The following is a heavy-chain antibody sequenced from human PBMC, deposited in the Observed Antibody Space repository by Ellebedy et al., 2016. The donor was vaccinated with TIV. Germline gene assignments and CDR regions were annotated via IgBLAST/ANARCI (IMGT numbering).Heavy chain of an antibody. CDR2: IYGGDRT. CDR3: ANGAYDI. CDR1: GFSVSSNY. J-gene: IGHJ3*02. Sequence: GESLKISCAVSGFSVSSNYLTWVRQAPGEGLEWVSIIYGGDRTYYADSVKGRFTISTDNSKNTVYLQMNSLTAEDTAVYYCANGAYDIWGQGTMVTVSS. V-gene: IGHV3-66*01.